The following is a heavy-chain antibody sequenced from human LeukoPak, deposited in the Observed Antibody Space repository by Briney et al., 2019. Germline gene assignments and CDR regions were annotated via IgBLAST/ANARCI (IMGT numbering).Heavy chain of an antibody. V-gene: IGHV1-2*02. J-gene: IGHJ4*02. CDR3: ARDGGVVVPAAPNY. D-gene: IGHD2-2*01. CDR2: INPNSGGT. Sequence: GASAKVSCKASGYTFTGYYMHWVRQAPGQGLEWMGSINPNSGGTNYAQKFQGRVTMTRDTSISTAYMELSRLRSDDTAVYYCARDGGVVVPAAPNYWGQGTLVTVSS. CDR1: GYTFTGYY.